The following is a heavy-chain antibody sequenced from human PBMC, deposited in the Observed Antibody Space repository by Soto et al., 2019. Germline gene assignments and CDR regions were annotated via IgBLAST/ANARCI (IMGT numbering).Heavy chain of an antibody. CDR2: ISSSGTSA. J-gene: IGHJ4*02. CDR1: GFTFSAVY. D-gene: IGHD6-19*01. CDR3: ARDRGAVTGQYFDY. Sequence: QVQLEESGGGLVKPGGSLRLSCAASGFTFSAVYMSWIRQAPNKALEYISYISSSGTSANYADSVKGRFTISRDNAKNSQYLQMNSLRAEDTAVYYCARDRGAVTGQYFDYWGQGSLVTVSS. V-gene: IGHV3-11*05.